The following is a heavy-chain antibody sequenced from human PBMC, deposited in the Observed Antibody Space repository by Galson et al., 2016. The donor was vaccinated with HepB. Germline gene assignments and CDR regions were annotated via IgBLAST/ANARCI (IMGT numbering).Heavy chain of an antibody. CDR3: ARDPRKIRYQLLEIYYYYYAMDV. Sequence: SAKVSCKASDYTFTSCCISWVLRDPPQRREWRGWISDHNGNTNYAQNLKGRVTMTTDTSTSTAYMELRSLRSEDTAVYYCARDPRKIRYQLLEIYYYYYAMDVWGQGTTVTVSS. J-gene: IGHJ6*02. D-gene: IGHD2-2*01. CDR1: DYTFTSCC. V-gene: IGHV1-18*01. CDR2: ISDHNGNT.